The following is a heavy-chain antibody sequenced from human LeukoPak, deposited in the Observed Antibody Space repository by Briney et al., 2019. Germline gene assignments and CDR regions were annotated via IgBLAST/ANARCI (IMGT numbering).Heavy chain of an antibody. J-gene: IGHJ4*02. V-gene: IGHV4-4*07. CDR2: IYSSGSS. CDR1: GASISGYY. D-gene: IGHD3-22*01. CDR3: ARGSDYYDSSGYLPLQKQYYFDY. Sequence: SETLSLTCTVSGASISGYYWSWIRQPAGKGLEWIGRIYSSGSSNYNPSLKSRITMSVDTSKNQFSLNLSSVTAADTAVYYCARGSDYYDSSGYLPLQKQYYFDYWGQGTLVTVSS.